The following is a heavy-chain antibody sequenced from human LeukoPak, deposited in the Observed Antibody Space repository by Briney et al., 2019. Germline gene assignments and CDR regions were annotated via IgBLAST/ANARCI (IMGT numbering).Heavy chain of an antibody. CDR3: ARVGYYDSSGYWN. V-gene: IGHV1-2*02. D-gene: IGHD3-22*01. J-gene: IGHJ4*02. CDR2: INPNSGGT. Sequence: VASVKVSCKASGYTFTGYYMHWVQQAPGQGLEWMGWINPNSGGTNYAQKFQGRVTMTRDTSISTAYMELSRLRSDDTAAYYCARVGYYDSSGYWNWGQGTLVTVSS. CDR1: GYTFTGYY.